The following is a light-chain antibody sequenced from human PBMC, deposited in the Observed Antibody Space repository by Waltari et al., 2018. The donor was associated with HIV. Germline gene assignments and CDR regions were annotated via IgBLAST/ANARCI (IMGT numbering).Light chain of an antibody. Sequence: QSVLTQPPSVSGAPGQRVTISCTGSSPTIGAGYDVHWFQQLPGTAPKLLIYGNPNRPSGVPDRFSGSKSGTSASLAITGLQAEDEGDYYCQSYDSGLSAYVFGTGTKVTVL. CDR2: GNP. J-gene: IGLJ1*01. CDR3: QSYDSGLSAYV. CDR1: SPTIGAGYD. V-gene: IGLV1-40*01.